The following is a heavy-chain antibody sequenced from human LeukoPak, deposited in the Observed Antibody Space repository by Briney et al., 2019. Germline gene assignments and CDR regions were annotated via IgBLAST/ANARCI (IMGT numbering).Heavy chain of an antibody. J-gene: IGHJ4*02. D-gene: IGHD5-12*01. CDR1: GYTFTGYY. CDR3: AKNPYEYYFDY. V-gene: IGHV1-2*02. Sequence: ASVKVSCKASGYTFTGYYMHWVRQAPGQGLEWMGWINPNSGDTNYAQKFQGRVTMARDTSIRTAYMELSGLRSDDTAVYYCAKNPYEYYFDYWGQGTLVTVSS. CDR2: INPNSGDT.